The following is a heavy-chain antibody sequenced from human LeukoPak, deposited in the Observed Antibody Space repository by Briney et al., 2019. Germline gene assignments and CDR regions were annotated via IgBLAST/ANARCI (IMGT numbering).Heavy chain of an antibody. CDR1: DDSISSNRYF. CDR3: ARVGVDYSGNIIKYFFDY. Sequence: SETLSLTCTISDDSISSNRYFWAWIRQPPGKGLEWIASINYSGRTYYNPSLNSRLTISVDTAKRQFSLKLTSVTAADTAVYYCARVGVDYSGNIIKYFFDYWGQGTLVTVSS. V-gene: IGHV4-39*07. J-gene: IGHJ4*02. CDR2: INYSGRT. D-gene: IGHD4-23*01.